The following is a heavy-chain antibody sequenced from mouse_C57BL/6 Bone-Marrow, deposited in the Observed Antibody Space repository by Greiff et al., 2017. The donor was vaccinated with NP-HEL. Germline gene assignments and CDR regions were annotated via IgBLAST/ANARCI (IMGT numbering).Heavy chain of an antibody. D-gene: IGHD1-1*01. V-gene: IGHV5-6*01. J-gene: IGHJ3*01. Sequence: QRVESGGDLVKPGGSLKLSCAASGFTFSSYGMSWVRQTPDKRLEWVATISSGGSYTYYPDSVKGRFTISRDNAKNTLYLQMSSLKSEDTAMYYCARPSFYYYGSSYPFAYWGQGTLVTVSA. CDR2: ISSGGSYT. CDR3: ARPSFYYYGSSYPFAY. CDR1: GFTFSSYG.